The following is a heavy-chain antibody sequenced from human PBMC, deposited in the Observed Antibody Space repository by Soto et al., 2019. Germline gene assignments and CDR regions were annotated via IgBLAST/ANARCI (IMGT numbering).Heavy chain of an antibody. CDR3: AKEPVGPDWYFDL. Sequence: DVQLLESGGGLVQPGGSLRLSCAASGFTFRSYAMSWVRQAPGKGLEWVSGISGSGISTHYADSVKGRFTVSRDNSKNTLYLQMTSLRAEDTAVYDCAKEPVGPDWYFDLWGSGSLVTVPS. V-gene: IGHV3-23*01. CDR2: ISGSGIST. CDR1: GFTFRSYA. J-gene: IGHJ2*01.